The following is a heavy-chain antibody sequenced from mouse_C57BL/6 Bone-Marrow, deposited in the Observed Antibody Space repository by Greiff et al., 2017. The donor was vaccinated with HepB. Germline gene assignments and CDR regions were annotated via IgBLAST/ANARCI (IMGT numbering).Heavy chain of an antibody. CDR1: GFTFSSYT. V-gene: IGHV5-9*01. CDR3: ARRYYYGSSPFAY. CDR2: ISGGGGNT. D-gene: IGHD1-1*01. J-gene: IGHJ3*01. Sequence: EVKLVESGGGLVKPGGSLKLSCAASGFTFSSYTMSWVRQTPEKRLEWVATISGGGGNTYYPDSVKGRFTISRDNAKNTLYLQMSSLRSEDTALYYCARRYYYGSSPFAYWGQGTLVTVSA.